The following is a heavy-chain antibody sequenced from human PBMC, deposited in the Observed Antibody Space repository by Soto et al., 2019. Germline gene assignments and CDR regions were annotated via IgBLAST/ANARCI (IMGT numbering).Heavy chain of an antibody. V-gene: IGHV3-30-3*01. Sequence: GGSLRLSCAASGFTFSSYAMHWVRQAPGKGLEWVAVISYDGSNKYYADSVKGRFTISRDNSKNTLYLQMNSLRAEDTAVYYCARDLFAGSDYYYYGMDVWGQGTTVTVSS. J-gene: IGHJ6*02. D-gene: IGHD3-10*01. CDR3: ARDLFAGSDYYYYGMDV. CDR1: GFTFSSYA. CDR2: ISYDGSNK.